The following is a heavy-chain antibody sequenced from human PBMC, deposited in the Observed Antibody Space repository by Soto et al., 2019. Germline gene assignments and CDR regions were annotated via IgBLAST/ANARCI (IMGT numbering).Heavy chain of an antibody. Sequence: GGSLRLSCAASGFIFSNYAMGWVRQAPGKGLEWVSGISASGGSTYYADSMKGRFTISRDNSKNALYLQLNSLRAVDTATYYCAKAKEWELPDEGFDFWGQGTPVTVS. V-gene: IGHV3-23*01. CDR1: GFIFSNYA. CDR2: ISASGGST. J-gene: IGHJ4*02. D-gene: IGHD1-26*01. CDR3: AKAKEWELPDEGFDF.